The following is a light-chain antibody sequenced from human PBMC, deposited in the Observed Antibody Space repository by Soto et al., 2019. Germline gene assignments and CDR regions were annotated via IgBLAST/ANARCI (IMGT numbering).Light chain of an antibody. J-gene: IGLJ2*01. CDR3: SSYTSSSTRV. CDR2: DVS. V-gene: IGLV2-14*03. CDR1: SSDVGGYNY. Sequence: QSALTQPASVSGSPGQSNTISCTGTSSDVGGYNYVSWYQHHPGKAPKLMIYDVSNRPSGVSNRFSGSKSGNTASLTISGLQAEDEADYYCSSYTSSSTRVFGGGTKLTVL.